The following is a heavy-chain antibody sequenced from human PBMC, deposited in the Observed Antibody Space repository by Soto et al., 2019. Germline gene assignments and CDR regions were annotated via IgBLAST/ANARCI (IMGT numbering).Heavy chain of an antibody. J-gene: IGHJ4*02. CDR3: AKETDTAYFDY. CDR1: GFTFSSYG. CDR2: ISYDGSNK. V-gene: IGHV3-30*18. Sequence: QVQLVESGGGVVQPGRSLRLSCAASGFTFSSYGMHWVRQAPGKGLEWVAVISYDGSNKYYADSVKGRFTISRDNSKNTLYLQMNSLRAEDTVVYYCAKETDTAYFDYWGQGTLVTVSS. D-gene: IGHD5-18*01.